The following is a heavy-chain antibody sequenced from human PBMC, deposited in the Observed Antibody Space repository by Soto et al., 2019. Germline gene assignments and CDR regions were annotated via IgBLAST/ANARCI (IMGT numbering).Heavy chain of an antibody. CDR2: INPNSGGT. V-gene: IGHV1-2*02. Sequence: ASVKVSCKASGYTFTGYYMHWVRQAPGQGLEWMGWINPNSGGTNYAQKFQGRVTMTRDTSISTAYMELSGLRSDDTAVYYCARSYGGNSNYYYYYGMDVWGQGTTGTVSS. J-gene: IGHJ6*02. CDR1: GYTFTGYY. CDR3: ARSYGGNSNYYYYYGMDV. D-gene: IGHD4-17*01.